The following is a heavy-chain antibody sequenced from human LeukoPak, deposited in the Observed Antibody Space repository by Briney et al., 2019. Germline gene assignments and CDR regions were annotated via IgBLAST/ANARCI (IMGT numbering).Heavy chain of an antibody. CDR2: ISGSGGNT. CDR1: GFSFSSYA. J-gene: IGHJ4*02. CDR3: AKVSWANYFDY. Sequence: GGSLRLSCAASGFSFSSYAMSWVRQAPGKWLEWVSAISGSGGNTYYADSVRGRFTISRDNSKNTLYLQMNSLRAEDTAIYYCAKVSWANYFDYWGQGTLVTVSS. D-gene: IGHD2-15*01. V-gene: IGHV3-23*01.